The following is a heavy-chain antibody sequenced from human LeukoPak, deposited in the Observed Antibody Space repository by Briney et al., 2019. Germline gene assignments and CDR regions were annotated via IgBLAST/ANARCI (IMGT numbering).Heavy chain of an antibody. CDR1: EYSSTSYW. J-gene: IGHJ6*03. CDR3: ARHNKRVAKSPYYYYYRDV. Sequence: GESLNISCKGCEYSSTSYWIGWVREMPGKGLEWMGIIYPGDSDTRYSPSFQGQVTISADKSISTAYLQWSSLKASDTAMYYCARHNKRVAKSPYYYYYRDVWGKGTTVTVSS. CDR2: IYPGDSDT. D-gene: IGHD1/OR15-1a*01. V-gene: IGHV5-51*01.